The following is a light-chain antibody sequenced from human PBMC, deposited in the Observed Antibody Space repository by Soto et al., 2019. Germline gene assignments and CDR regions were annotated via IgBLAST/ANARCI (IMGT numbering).Light chain of an antibody. V-gene: IGKV1-5*01. J-gene: IGKJ1*01. Sequence: DIQMTQSPSSLSASVGDRVTITCRASQSISSYLNWYQQKPGKAPKLLIYHASSLETGVPSRFSGSGSGTEFTLTIRSLQPDDFATYYSQHYNSYGTFGQGTKGGYQ. CDR1: QSISSY. CDR2: HAS. CDR3: QHYNSYGT.